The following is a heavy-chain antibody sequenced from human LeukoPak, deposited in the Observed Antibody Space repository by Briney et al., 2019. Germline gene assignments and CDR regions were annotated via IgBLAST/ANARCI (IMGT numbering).Heavy chain of an antibody. CDR3: ARAGGSGRRRYNYYYMDV. Sequence: GASVKVSCKTSGYTFTGYYMHWVRQAPGQGLEWMGWINPNSGGTNYAQKFQGRVTMTRDTSISTAYMELSRLRSEDTAVYYCARAGGSGRRRYNYYYMDVWGKGATVTVSS. CDR1: GYTFTGYY. J-gene: IGHJ6*03. D-gene: IGHD3-10*01. V-gene: IGHV1-2*02. CDR2: INPNSGGT.